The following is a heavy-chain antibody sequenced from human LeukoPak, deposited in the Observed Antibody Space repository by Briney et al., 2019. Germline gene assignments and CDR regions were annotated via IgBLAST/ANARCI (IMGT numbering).Heavy chain of an antibody. CDR3: ARASTYYDFWSGYLTIDY. Sequence: SETLSLTCTVSGYSISSGYYWGWIRQPPGKGLEWIGSIYYSGSTYYNPSLNSRVTISVDTSKNQFSLKLSSVTAADTAVYYCARASTYYDFWSGYLTIDYWGQGTLVTVSS. CDR1: GYSISSGYY. CDR2: IYYSGST. J-gene: IGHJ4*02. V-gene: IGHV4-38-2*02. D-gene: IGHD3-3*01.